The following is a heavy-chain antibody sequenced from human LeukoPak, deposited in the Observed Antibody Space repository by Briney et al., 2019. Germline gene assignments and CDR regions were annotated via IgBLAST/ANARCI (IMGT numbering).Heavy chain of an antibody. CDR1: GFTFSSYA. J-gene: IGHJ4*02. CDR3: ARAPVTSCRGAYCYPFDY. CDR2: TSSSDAGT. V-gene: IGHV3-23*01. D-gene: IGHD2-21*01. Sequence: GGSLRLSCAASGFTFSSYAMSWVRQAPGKGLEWVSATSSSDAGTYHADSVRGRFTISRDNSRNTLYLQMNSLRVEDAAVYYCARAPVTSCRGAYCYPFDYWGQGTLVTVSS.